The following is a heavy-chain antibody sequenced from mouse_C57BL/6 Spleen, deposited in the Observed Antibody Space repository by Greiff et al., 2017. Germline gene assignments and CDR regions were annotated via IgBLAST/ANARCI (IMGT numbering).Heavy chain of an antibody. CDR2: INPSNGGT. J-gene: IGHJ2*01. Sequence: VQLQQSGTELVKPGASVKLSCKASGYTFTSYWMHWVKQRPGQGLEWIGNINPSNGGTNYNEKFKSKATLTVDKSSSTAYMQLSSLTSEDSAVYYCARGGYDYAPFDYWGQGTTLTVSS. D-gene: IGHD2-4*01. CDR1: GYTFTSYW. CDR3: ARGGYDYAPFDY. V-gene: IGHV1-53*01.